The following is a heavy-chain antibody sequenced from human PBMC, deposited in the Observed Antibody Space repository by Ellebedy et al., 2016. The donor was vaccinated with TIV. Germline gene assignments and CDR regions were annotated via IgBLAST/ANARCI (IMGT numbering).Heavy chain of an antibody. CDR2: ISGNGDIT. Sequence: GESLKISCAASGFTFNLYFMHWVRQAPGKGLEYISSISGNGDITQYVSSMKGRFTIARDNSKNTLYLQMSSLRAEDTALYYCTRGGALLSFGEFHDAFDIWGQGTMVTVSS. J-gene: IGHJ3*02. D-gene: IGHD3-10*01. V-gene: IGHV3-64*01. CDR3: TRGGALLSFGEFHDAFDI. CDR1: GFTFNLYF.